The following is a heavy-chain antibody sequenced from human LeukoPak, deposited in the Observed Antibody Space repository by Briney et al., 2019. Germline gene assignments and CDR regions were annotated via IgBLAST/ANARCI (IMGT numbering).Heavy chain of an antibody. CDR3: ARGPRIRELLRSDYYYYMDV. J-gene: IGHJ6*03. Sequence: ASVKVSCKASGYTFTRYGISWVRQAPGQGLEWMGWISAYNGNTNYGKKFQGRVTMTTDTSTSTAYMELSSLRSEDTAVYYCARGPRIRELLRSDYYYYMDVWGKGTTVTISS. CDR1: GYTFTRYG. D-gene: IGHD1-26*01. V-gene: IGHV1-18*01. CDR2: ISAYNGNT.